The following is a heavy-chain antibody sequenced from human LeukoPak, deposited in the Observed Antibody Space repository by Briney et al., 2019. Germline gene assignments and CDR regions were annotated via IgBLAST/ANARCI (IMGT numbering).Heavy chain of an antibody. CDR2: MYSSGSS. CDR3: AGFNYGSLDY. Sequence: SETLSLTCTVSGGSITSYYLNWIRQPAGKGLEWIGRMYSSGSSNYNPSLKGRVTMSVDTSKNQFFLNLISVTAADTSVYYCAGFNYGSLDYWGQGILVTVSS. V-gene: IGHV4-4*07. J-gene: IGHJ4*02. CDR1: GGSITSYY. D-gene: IGHD3-10*01.